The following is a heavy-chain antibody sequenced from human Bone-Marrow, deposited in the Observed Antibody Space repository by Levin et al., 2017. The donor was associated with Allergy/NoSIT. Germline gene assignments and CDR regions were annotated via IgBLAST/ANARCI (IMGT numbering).Heavy chain of an antibody. CDR1: GFTFSRFY. CDR3: ARDGGYRCVDY. J-gene: IGHJ4*02. Sequence: QPSETLSLTCAASGFTFSRFYMSWVRQAPGKGLEWVANIKDDGSEKYYLDSVRGRFTISRDNAKNSLYLQIDSLRAEDTAVYYCARDGGYRCVDYWGQGTLVTVSS. D-gene: IGHD3-16*02. V-gene: IGHV3-7*01. CDR2: IKDDGSEK.